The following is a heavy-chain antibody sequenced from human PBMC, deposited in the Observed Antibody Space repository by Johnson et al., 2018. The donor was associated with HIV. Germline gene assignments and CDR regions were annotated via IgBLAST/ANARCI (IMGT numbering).Heavy chain of an antibody. D-gene: IGHD6-13*01. CDR3: AKVRSSSWYDAFDI. CDR1: GFTFSSYA. CDR2: IGTAGDT. Sequence: VQLVESGGGVVQPGRSLRLSCAASGFTFSSYAMHWVRQAPGKGLEWVSAIGTAGDTYYPGSVKGRITISRDTAKNSLYLQMNSLRDEDTAVYYCAKVRSSSWYDAFDIWGQGTMVTVSS. J-gene: IGHJ3*02. V-gene: IGHV3-13*01.